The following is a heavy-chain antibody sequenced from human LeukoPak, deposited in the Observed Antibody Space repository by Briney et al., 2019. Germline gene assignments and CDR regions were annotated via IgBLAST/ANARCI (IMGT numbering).Heavy chain of an antibody. CDR3: ATSLSGTIDY. CDR1: GGSISSGGYY. J-gene: IGHJ4*02. CDR2: IYNSGST. Sequence: QSLTCTVSGGSISSGGYYWSWIRQHPGKGLEWIGYIYNSGSTYYNPSLKSRVTISVDTSKNQLSLKVSSVTAADTAVYYCATSLSGTIDYWGQGALVTVSS. D-gene: IGHD1-7*01. V-gene: IGHV4-31*03.